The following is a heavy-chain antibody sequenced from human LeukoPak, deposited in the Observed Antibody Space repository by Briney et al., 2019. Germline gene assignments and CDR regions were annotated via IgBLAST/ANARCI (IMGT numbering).Heavy chain of an antibody. J-gene: IGHJ4*02. D-gene: IGHD3-10*01. CDR1: GDSISSYY. Sequence: SETLSLTCTVSGDSISSYYWSWIRQTPGKGLEWIGYIHTNGRTNYSPSLKSRATMSVDSSKNQLSLMLSSVTAAGTAVYYCTRRAPTSYGHYLDSWGQGTLVTVSS. CDR3: TRRAPTSYGHYLDS. CDR2: IHTNGRT. V-gene: IGHV4-4*09.